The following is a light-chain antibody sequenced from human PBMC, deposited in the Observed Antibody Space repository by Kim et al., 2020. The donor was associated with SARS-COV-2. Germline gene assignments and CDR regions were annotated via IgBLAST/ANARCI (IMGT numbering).Light chain of an antibody. CDR1: RSDVGRYNY. V-gene: IGLV2-8*01. J-gene: IGLJ2*01. CDR2: DVT. CDR3: SSYAGSNDLV. Sequence: GHSVNISCTGTRSDVGRYNYISWYQHHPGKAPKLMIYDVTKRPTGVPDRFSGSKSGNTASLTVSGLQAEDEADYYCSSYAGSNDLVFGGGTKVTVL.